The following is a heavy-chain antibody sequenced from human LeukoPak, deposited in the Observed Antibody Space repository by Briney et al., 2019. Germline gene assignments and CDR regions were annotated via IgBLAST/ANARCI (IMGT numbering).Heavy chain of an antibody. D-gene: IGHD4-11*01. CDR1: GFTFSSYG. CDR3: ASGELTTVTTGAFDI. CDR2: IRYDGSNK. Sequence: PGGSLRLSCAASGFTFSSYGMHWVRQAPGKGLEWVAFIRYDGSNKYYADSVKGRFTISRDNSKNTLYLQMNSLRAEDTAVYYCASGELTTVTTGAFDIWGQGTMVTVSS. J-gene: IGHJ3*02. V-gene: IGHV3-30*02.